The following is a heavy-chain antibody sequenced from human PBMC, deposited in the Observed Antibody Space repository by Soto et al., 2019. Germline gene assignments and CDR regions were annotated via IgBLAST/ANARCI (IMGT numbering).Heavy chain of an antibody. V-gene: IGHV3-73*01. J-gene: IGHJ3*02. D-gene: IGHD2-2*01. CDR3: TRVYCISTSCSRSDAFDI. CDR1: GFTFSGSA. CDR2: IRSKANSYAT. Sequence: EVQLVESGGGLVQPGGSLKLSCAASGFTFSGSAMHWVRQASGKGLEWVGRIRSKANSYATAYAASVKGRFTISRDDSKNTAYLQMNSLKTEDTAVYYCTRVYCISTSCSRSDAFDIWGQGTMVTVSS.